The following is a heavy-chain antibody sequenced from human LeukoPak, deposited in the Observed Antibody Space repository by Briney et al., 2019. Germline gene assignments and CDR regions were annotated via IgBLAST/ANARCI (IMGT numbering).Heavy chain of an antibody. CDR1: GGSFSGYY. CDR3: TCSGGYTPAARRNNWFDP. Sequence: PSETLPLTCAVYGGSFSGYYWSWIRQPPGKGLEWIGEIYHSGSTNYNPSLKSRVTISVDTSKNQFSLKLSSVTAADTAVYYCTCSGGYTPAARRNNWFDPWGQGTLVTVPS. J-gene: IGHJ5*02. D-gene: IGHD2-15*01. CDR2: IYHSGST. V-gene: IGHV4-34*01.